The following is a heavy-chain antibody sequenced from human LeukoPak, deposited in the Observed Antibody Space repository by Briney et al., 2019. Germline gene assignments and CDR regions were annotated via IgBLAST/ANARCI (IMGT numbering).Heavy chain of an antibody. CDR1: GLTFSSYA. CDR3: ARDCIYCSGGSCYFGLGDYFDY. Sequence: GGSLRLSCAASGLTFSSYAMHWARQAPGKGLEWVAVISYDGRNKYYADYVKGRFTIYRDNSMSRLYLQMNSLRAEDRAVYYCARDCIYCSGGSCYFGLGDYFDYWGQGTLVTVSS. V-gene: IGHV3-30*01. J-gene: IGHJ4*02. CDR2: ISYDGRNK. D-gene: IGHD2-15*01.